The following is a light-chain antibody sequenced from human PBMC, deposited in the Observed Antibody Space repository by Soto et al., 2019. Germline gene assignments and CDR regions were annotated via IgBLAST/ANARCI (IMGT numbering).Light chain of an antibody. CDR3: SSYTISSTEV. Sequence: QSVLTQPASVSGSPGQSITISCTGTSNDVGIYNSVSWFQHHPGKGPKLVIYDVSNRPSGVSNRFSGSKSGNTASLTISGLQAEDEADYHCSSYTISSTEVFGTGTKVTVL. J-gene: IGLJ1*01. CDR1: SNDVGIYNS. V-gene: IGLV2-14*01. CDR2: DVS.